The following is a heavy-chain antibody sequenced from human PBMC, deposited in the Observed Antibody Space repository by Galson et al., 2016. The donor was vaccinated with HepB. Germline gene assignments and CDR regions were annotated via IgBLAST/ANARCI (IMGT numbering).Heavy chain of an antibody. CDR1: GGSFSGYS. V-gene: IGHV4-34*01. CDR3: AREDWYFDL. Sequence: ETLSLTCSVYGGSFSGYSWNWIRQPPGKGLEWVGEVDHNGGTNFNPSLKSRVTMSLDTSKNQFSLKLSSVTAADTAVYFCAREDWYFDLWGRGTLVTVSS. J-gene: IGHJ2*01. CDR2: VDHNGGT.